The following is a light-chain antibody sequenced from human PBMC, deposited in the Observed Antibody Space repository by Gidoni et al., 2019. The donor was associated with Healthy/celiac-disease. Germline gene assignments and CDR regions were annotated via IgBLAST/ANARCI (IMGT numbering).Light chain of an antibody. CDR3: QRPGT. J-gene: IGKJ3*01. CDR2: AAS. V-gene: IGKV1-9*01. Sequence: DIQLTQSPSFLSASVGDRVTITCRASQGISSYLAWYQQKPGKAPKLLIYAASTLQSGVPSRFSGSGSGTEFTLTISSLQPEDFATYYCQRPGTFGPGTKVDIK. CDR1: QGISSY.